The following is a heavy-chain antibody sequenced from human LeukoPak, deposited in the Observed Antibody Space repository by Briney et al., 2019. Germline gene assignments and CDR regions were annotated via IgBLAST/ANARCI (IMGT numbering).Heavy chain of an antibody. J-gene: IGHJ6*03. CDR2: INPSGGST. CDR3: ARAVGYGSGSSFYYYYYMDV. CDR1: GYTFTSYY. Sequence: ASVKLSCKASGYTFTSYYMHWVRQAPGQGLEWMGIINPSGGSTSYAQKFQGRVTMTRDTSTSTVYMELSSLRSEDTAVYYCARAVGYGSGSSFYYYYYMDVWGKGTTVTISS. D-gene: IGHD3-10*01. V-gene: IGHV1-46*01.